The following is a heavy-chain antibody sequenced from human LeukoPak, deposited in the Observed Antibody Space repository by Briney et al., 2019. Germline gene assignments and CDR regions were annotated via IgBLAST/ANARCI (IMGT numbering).Heavy chain of an antibody. CDR2: IYYGGST. CDR3: ARDGRGTSSSWSFDY. Sequence: SDTLSLTGTVSGGSSSGYYWSWIRQPPREGLKWIGNIYYGGSTNYNPSLKSRVPISVDTSKKQFSMKLSCVTAADTAVYFCARDGRGTSSSWSFDYWGQGTLITVSS. D-gene: IGHD6-13*01. CDR1: GGSSSGYY. J-gene: IGHJ4*02. V-gene: IGHV4-59*01.